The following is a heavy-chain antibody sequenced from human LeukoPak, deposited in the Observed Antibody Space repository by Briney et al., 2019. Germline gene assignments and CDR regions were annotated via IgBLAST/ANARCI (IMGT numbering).Heavy chain of an antibody. CDR3: ASTDGSNAY. CDR2: ISSSGSTI. D-gene: IGHD5-24*01. CDR1: GFTFSSYE. V-gene: IGHV3-48*03. Sequence: GGSLRLSCAASGFTFSSYEMNWVRQAPGKGLEWVSYISSSGSTIYYADSVKGRFTISRDNAKNSLYLQMNSLRAEDTAVYYCASTDGSNAYWGQGTLVTVSS. J-gene: IGHJ4*02.